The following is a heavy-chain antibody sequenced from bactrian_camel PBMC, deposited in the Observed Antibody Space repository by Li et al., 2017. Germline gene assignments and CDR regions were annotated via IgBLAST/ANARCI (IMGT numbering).Heavy chain of an antibody. D-gene: IGHD4*01. CDR1: GYTTSGYC. V-gene: IGHV3S55*01. Sequence: HVQLVESGGGSVQAGGSLRLSCAASGYTTSGYCMGWFRQAPGKEREGVAAIGRDGGTNYADSVKGRFTISQDNAKNTLYLHLNSLKTEDTAMYYCANSRERYSDYVHVYWGQGTQVTVS. CDR3: ANSRERYSDYVHVY. CDR2: IGRDGGT. J-gene: IGHJ4*01.